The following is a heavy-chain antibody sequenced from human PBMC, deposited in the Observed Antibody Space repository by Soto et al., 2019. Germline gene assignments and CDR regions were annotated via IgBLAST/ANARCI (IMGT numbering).Heavy chain of an antibody. CDR3: ARGRSGSGSYYKADY. CDR2: MSPNSGNT. D-gene: IGHD3-10*01. CDR1: GYTFTSYD. J-gene: IGHJ4*02. Sequence: ASVKVSCKASGYTFTSYDINWVRQATEQGLEWMGWMSPNSGNTGYAQKFQGRVTMTRNTSISTAYMELSSLRSEDTGVYYCARGRSGSGSYYKADYWGQGTLVTVSS. V-gene: IGHV1-8*01.